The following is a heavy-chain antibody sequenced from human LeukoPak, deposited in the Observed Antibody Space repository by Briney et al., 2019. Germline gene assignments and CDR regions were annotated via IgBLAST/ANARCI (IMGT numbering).Heavy chain of an antibody. D-gene: IGHD3-22*01. CDR2: IIPIFGAT. J-gene: IGHJ4*02. CDR1: GGPFSSYA. CDR3: AREHAYYYDSSGYYFDY. Sequence: SVKVSCKASGGPFSSYAFSWVRQAPGQGLEWMGGIIPIFGATSYAQKFQGRVTLTTDESTSTAYMELSSLRSEDTAVYYCAREHAYYYDSSGYYFDYWGQGTLVTVSS. V-gene: IGHV1-69*05.